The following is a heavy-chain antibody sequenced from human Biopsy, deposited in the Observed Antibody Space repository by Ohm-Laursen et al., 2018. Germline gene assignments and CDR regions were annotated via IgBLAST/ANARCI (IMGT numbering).Heavy chain of an antibody. D-gene: IGHD3-22*01. V-gene: IGHV4-31*01. J-gene: IGHJ2*01. CDR2: FSYSGTT. Sequence: SETLSLTCTVSGGSIGGGEYYWNWIRQQPGKGLEWIGLFSYSGTTFYNPSLESLLTISIDTSKNHFSLNLRSVTAADAAVYYCARGVPHYDGSGFPLAGYWYFDLLGRGTLVTVSS. CDR3: ARGVPHYDGSGFPLAGYWYFDL. CDR1: GGSIGGGEYY.